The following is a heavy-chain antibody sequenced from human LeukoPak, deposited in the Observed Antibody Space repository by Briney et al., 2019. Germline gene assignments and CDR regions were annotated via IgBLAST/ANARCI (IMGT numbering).Heavy chain of an antibody. CDR1: GFTFGPYT. V-gene: IGHV3-48*04. CDR3: ARSHQRVGIEDY. Sequence: GGSLRLSCAASGFTFGPYTMNWVRQAPGKGLEWVPYISSSSDTIYYADSVKGRFTISRDNAKNSLYLQINSLRADDTAVYYCARSHQRVGIEDYWGQGTLVTVSS. D-gene: IGHD1-26*01. CDR2: ISSSSDTI. J-gene: IGHJ4*02.